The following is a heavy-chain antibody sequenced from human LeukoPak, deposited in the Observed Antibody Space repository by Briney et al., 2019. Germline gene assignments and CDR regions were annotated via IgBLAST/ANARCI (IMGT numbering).Heavy chain of an antibody. CDR2: ISAYNGNT. J-gene: IGHJ5*02. CDR1: GYTFTSYG. V-gene: IGHV1-18*01. CDR3: ARGGYPGAVPAPWEGFDP. D-gene: IGHD5-12*01. Sequence: ASVKVSCKASGYTFTSYGISWVRQAPGQGLEWMGWISAYNGNTKYAQKLQGRVTMTTDTSTSTAYMELRRLRSDDTAVYYCARGGYPGAVPAPWEGFDPWGQGTLVTVSS.